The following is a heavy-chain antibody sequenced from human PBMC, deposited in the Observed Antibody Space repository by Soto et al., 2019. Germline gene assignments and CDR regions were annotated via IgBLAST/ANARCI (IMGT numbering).Heavy chain of an antibody. CDR1: GGSISSYY. V-gene: IGHV4-59*01. D-gene: IGHD2-2*01. J-gene: IGHJ4*02. CDR3: ARDLDYCSSTSCPRYFDY. Sequence: ASETLSLTCTVSGGSISSYYWSWIRQPPGKGLEWIGYIYYSGSTNYSPSLKSRVIISVDTSKNQFSLKLSSVTAADTAVYYCARDLDYCSSTSCPRYFDYWGQGTLVTVSS. CDR2: IYYSGST.